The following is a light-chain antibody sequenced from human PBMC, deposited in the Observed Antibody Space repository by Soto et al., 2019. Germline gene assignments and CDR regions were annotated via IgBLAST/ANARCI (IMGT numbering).Light chain of an antibody. Sequence: DIQMTQSPSTLSASIGDRVTITCRASQSISNWLAWYQQKPGKAPKLLIYDASTLESGVPSRFSDRGLGTEFTLTISRLQSEDFANYYFQQYNGYSWTFGQGTKVEIK. J-gene: IGKJ1*01. V-gene: IGKV1-5*01. CDR1: QSISNW. CDR3: QQYNGYSWT. CDR2: DAS.